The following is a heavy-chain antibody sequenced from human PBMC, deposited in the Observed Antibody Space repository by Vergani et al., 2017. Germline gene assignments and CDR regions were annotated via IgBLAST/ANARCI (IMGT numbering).Heavy chain of an antibody. V-gene: IGHV3-23*01. J-gene: IGHJ4*02. Sequence: EVQLLESGGGLVQPGGSLRLSCAASGFTFSSYAMSWVRQAPGKGLEWVSAISGSGGSTYYADSVKGRFTISRDNSKNTLYLQMNSLRAEDTAVYYCAKDPQGGIAARTRYYFDYWGQGTLVTVSS. CDR1: GFTFSSYA. D-gene: IGHD6-6*01. CDR2: ISGSGGST. CDR3: AKDPQGGIAARTRYYFDY.